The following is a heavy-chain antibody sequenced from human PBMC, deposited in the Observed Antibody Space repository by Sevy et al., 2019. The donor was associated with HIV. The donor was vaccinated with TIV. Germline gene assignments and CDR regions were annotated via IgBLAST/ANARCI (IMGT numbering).Heavy chain of an antibody. CDR3: ARDIYGASAFDI. CDR2: IYSGGST. V-gene: IGHV3-53*01. J-gene: IGHJ3*02. CDR1: GFTVSSNY. D-gene: IGHD4-17*01. Sequence: GGSLRLSCAASGFTVSSNYMSWVRQAPGKGLEWVSVIYSGGSTYYADSVKGRFTISRDNSKNTLYLQMNSLRAEETAVYYCARDIYGASAFDIWGQGTMVTVSS.